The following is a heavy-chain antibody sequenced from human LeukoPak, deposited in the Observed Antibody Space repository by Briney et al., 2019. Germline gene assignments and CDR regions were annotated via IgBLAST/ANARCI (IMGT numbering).Heavy chain of an antibody. Sequence: GGSLRLSCAASGFTFSSYWMHWVRQAPGKGLVWVGRSGNKADSYTAEYAASVKGRFTITRDDSKNSLYLQMNTLTTEDTAVYHCTRGYSGVSVYAFDVWGQGTMVTVSS. V-gene: IGHV3-72*01. CDR2: SGNKADSYTA. CDR3: TRGYSGVSVYAFDV. CDR1: GFTFSSYW. J-gene: IGHJ3*01. D-gene: IGHD1-26*01.